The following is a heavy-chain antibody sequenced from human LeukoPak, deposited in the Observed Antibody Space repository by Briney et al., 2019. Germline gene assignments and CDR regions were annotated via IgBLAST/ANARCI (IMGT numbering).Heavy chain of an antibody. CDR1: GLNFGESA. V-gene: IGHV3-43*02. CDR2: ISADGGSA. J-gene: IGHJ4*02. Sequence: GGSLRLSCVASGLNFGESAMHWVRHVPGKGLEWVSLISADGGSAFSADSVKGRFSISRDNSKNSLYLQMDSLRSEDTAMYYCAKESGKFDYWGQGTLVVVSS. CDR3: AKESGKFDY.